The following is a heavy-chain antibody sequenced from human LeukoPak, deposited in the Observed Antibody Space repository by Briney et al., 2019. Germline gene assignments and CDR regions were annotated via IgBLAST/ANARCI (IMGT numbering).Heavy chain of an antibody. CDR3: ARGIGHLGYYGMDV. D-gene: IGHD1-26*01. CDR1: DYTFTSYG. V-gene: IGHV1-18*01. CDR2: ISAYNGNT. J-gene: IGHJ6*02. Sequence: ASVKVSCKASDYTFTSYGISWVRQAPGQGLEWMGWISAYNGNTNYAQKLQGRVTMTTDTSTSTAYMELRSLRSDDTAVYYCARGIGHLGYYGMDVWGQGTTVTVSS.